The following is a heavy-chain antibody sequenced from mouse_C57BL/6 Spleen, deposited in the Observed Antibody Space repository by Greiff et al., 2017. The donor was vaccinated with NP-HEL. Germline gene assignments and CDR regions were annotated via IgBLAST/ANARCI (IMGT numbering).Heavy chain of an antibody. D-gene: IGHD3-2*02. CDR2: IYPSDSET. CDR3: ARGSGYERFAY. J-gene: IGHJ3*01. Sequence: QVQLQQSGAELVRPGSSVKLSCKASGYTFTSYWMDWVKQRPGQGLEWIGNIYPSDSETHYNQKFKDKATLTVDKSSSTAYMQLSSLTSEDSAVYYCARGSGYERFAYWGQGTLVTVSA. CDR1: GYTFTSYW. V-gene: IGHV1-61*01.